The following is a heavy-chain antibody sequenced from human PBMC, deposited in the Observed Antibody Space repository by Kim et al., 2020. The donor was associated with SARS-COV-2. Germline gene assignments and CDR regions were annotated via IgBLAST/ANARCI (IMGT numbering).Heavy chain of an antibody. CDR1: GYTFTSYG. Sequence: ASVKVSCKASGYTFTSYGISWVRQAPGQGLEWMGWISSYNGNTNYAQKLQGRVTMTTDTSTSTAYMELRSLRSDDTAVYYCSRDDPIYYYDSSGYYHWGQGTLVTVSS. CDR2: ISSYNGNT. D-gene: IGHD3-22*01. CDR3: SRDDPIYYYDSSGYYH. V-gene: IGHV1-18*01. J-gene: IGHJ5*02.